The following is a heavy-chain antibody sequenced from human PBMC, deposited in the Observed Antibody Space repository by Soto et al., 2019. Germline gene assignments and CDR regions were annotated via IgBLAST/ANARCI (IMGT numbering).Heavy chain of an antibody. CDR3: ARESDH. Sequence: PGGSLRLSCAASGFIFSSYAMSWVRQAPGKGLEWVSTISGRGGGTYYADSMKGRFTISRDXSKNTLYLQMYSLRVEDTDVYYCARESDHWGQGTMVTVSS. V-gene: IGHV3-23*01. CDR2: ISGRGGGT. CDR1: GFIFSSYA. J-gene: IGHJ4*02.